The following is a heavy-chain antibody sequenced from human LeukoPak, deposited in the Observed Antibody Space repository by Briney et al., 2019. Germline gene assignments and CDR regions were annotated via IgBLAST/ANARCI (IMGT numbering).Heavy chain of an antibody. Sequence: GGSLRLSCAASGFSFSSYAMNWVRQAPGKGLEWVSGISGSGGTTYYADSVKGRFTISRDNSKNTLYLQMNSLRAEDTAVYYCARDGFTMIVVGWYFDLWGRGTLVTVSS. CDR1: GFSFSSYA. J-gene: IGHJ2*01. CDR2: ISGSGGTT. V-gene: IGHV3-23*01. CDR3: ARDGFTMIVVGWYFDL. D-gene: IGHD3-22*01.